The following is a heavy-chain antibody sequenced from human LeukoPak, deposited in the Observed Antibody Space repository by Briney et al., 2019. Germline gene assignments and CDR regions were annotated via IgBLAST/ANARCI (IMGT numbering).Heavy chain of an antibody. CDR2: ISGSGGST. CDR1: GCTFSSYA. J-gene: IGHJ3*02. CDR3: AKVVYCGGDCYSAAFDI. Sequence: SGGSLRLSCAASGCTFSSYAMSWVRQAPGKGLEWVSAISGSGGSTYYADSVKGRFTISRDNSKNTLYLQMNSLRAEDTAVYYCAKVVYCGGDCYSAAFDIWGQGTMVTVSS. V-gene: IGHV3-23*01. D-gene: IGHD2-21*01.